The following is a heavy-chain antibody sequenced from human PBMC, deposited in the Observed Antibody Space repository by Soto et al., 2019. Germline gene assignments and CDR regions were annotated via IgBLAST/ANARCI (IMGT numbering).Heavy chain of an antibody. CDR1: GYTFTSYD. Sequence: QVPLVQSGAEVKKPGASVKVSCKASGYTFTSYDINWVRQATGQGLEWMGWMNPNSGNTGYAQKFQGRVTMTRNTSISTAYMELSSLRSEDTAVYYCARAYCSGGSCLDAFDIWGQGTMVTVSS. J-gene: IGHJ3*02. CDR2: MNPNSGNT. D-gene: IGHD2-15*01. CDR3: ARAYCSGGSCLDAFDI. V-gene: IGHV1-8*01.